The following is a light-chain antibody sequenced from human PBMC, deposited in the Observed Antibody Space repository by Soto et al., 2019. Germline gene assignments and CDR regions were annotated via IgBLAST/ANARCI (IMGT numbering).Light chain of an antibody. CDR3: QQRSNWWT. V-gene: IGKV3-11*01. J-gene: IGKJ1*01. Sequence: EVVMTQSPATLSVSPGERATLSCRASQSVSSNLAWYQQKHGQAPRLLIYDASNRATGIPARFSGSGSGTDFTLTISSLEPEDFAVYYCQQRSNWWTFGQGTKVDIK. CDR1: QSVSSN. CDR2: DAS.